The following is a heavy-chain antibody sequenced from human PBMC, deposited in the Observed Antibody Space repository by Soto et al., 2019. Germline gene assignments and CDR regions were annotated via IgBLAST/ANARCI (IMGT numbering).Heavy chain of an antibody. J-gene: IGHJ5*02. D-gene: IGHD4-17*01. CDR2: IYPGDSDT. CDR3: ARRGLYGGAVQGWFDP. Sequence: LGESLKISCKGSGYSFTNYWIGWVRQMPGKGLEWMGIIYPGDSDTRYSPSFQGQVTISADKSISTAYLQWSSLKASDTAMYYCARRGLYGGAVQGWFDPWGQGTLVTVSS. V-gene: IGHV5-51*01. CDR1: GYSFTNYW.